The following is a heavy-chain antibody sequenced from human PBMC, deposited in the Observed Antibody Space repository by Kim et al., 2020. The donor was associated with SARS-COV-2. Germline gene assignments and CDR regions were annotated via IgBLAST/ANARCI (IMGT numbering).Heavy chain of an antibody. CDR3: ARERSITIFLSGGCMDV. Sequence: GGSLRLSCAASGFTFSSYPIHWVRQAPGKGLEWVAVISYDGGNQYYADSVKGRFTISRDNSKNTLYLQINSLRAEDTAVYYCARERSITIFLSGGCMDVWGQGTTVTVSS. V-gene: IGHV3-30-3*01. J-gene: IGHJ6*02. CDR2: ISYDGGNQ. CDR1: GFTFSSYP. D-gene: IGHD3-9*01.